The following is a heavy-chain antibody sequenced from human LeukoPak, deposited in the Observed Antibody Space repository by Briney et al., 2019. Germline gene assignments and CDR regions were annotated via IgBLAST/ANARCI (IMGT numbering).Heavy chain of an antibody. V-gene: IGHV3-72*01. D-gene: IGHD3-22*01. Sequence: QPGGSLRLSCAASGFTFSSYEMNWVRQAPGKGLEWVGRTRNKANSYTTEYAASVKGRFTISRDDSKNSLYLQMNSLKTEDTAVYYCAREWEDYDSSGYYYFDYWGQGTLVTVSS. CDR1: GFTFSSYE. J-gene: IGHJ4*02. CDR2: TRNKANSYTT. CDR3: AREWEDYDSSGYYYFDY.